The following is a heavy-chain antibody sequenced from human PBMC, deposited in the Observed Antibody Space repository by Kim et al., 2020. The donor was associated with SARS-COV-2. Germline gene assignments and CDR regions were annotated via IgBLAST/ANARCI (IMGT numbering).Heavy chain of an antibody. CDR3: ARAEQLVMVY. CDR2: N. J-gene: IGHJ4*02. V-gene: IGHV6-1*01. D-gene: IGHD6-6*01. Sequence: NYYAVSVKRRITITPDTSKNQFSMQLNTVTPEDTAVYYCARAEQLVMVYWDKGTLVTVSS.